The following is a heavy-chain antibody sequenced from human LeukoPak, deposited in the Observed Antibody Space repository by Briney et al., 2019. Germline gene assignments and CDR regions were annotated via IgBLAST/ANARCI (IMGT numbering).Heavy chain of an antibody. Sequence: EASVKVSRKASRYTLTGYYMHSVRPAPGQGLEWMGWINPNSGGTNYAQKLQGRVTMTRDTSIRTAYMALSRLSSDDTAVYYCARGSSDYWGQGTLVTVSS. CDR2: INPNSGGT. CDR1: RYTLTGYY. CDR3: ARGSSDY. J-gene: IGHJ4*02. V-gene: IGHV1-2*02.